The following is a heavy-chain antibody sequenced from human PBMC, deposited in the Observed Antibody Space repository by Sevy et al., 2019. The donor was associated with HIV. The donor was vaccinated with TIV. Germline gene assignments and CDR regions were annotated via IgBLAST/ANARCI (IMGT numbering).Heavy chain of an antibody. CDR2: IRGSGDRT. CDR3: AKDLPTNRNSGTYYDY. Sequence: GGSLRLSCAASGYTFSNYVMTWVRHSPGKGLEWVASIRGSGDRTFYADSVKGRFTISRDNSKNTLYLQMNSLRDAETAVYYCAKDLPTNRNSGTYYDYWGQGTLVTVSS. J-gene: IGHJ4*02. V-gene: IGHV3-23*01. CDR1: GYTFSNYV. D-gene: IGHD1-26*01.